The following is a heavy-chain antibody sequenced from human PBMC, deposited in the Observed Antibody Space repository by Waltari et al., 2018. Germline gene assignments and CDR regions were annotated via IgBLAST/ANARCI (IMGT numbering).Heavy chain of an antibody. V-gene: IGHV3-74*01. Sequence: EVQLVESGGGLVQPGGSLRLSCAASGFTFRSSWLHWVRPAPGKGLVWVSRINSDASSTSYADSVKGRFTISRDNAKNTLYLQMNSLRAEDTAVYYCARDERGGLVVVAATNYWGQGTLVTVSS. D-gene: IGHD2-15*01. J-gene: IGHJ4*02. CDR3: ARDERGGLVVVAATNY. CDR1: GFTFRSSW. CDR2: INSDASST.